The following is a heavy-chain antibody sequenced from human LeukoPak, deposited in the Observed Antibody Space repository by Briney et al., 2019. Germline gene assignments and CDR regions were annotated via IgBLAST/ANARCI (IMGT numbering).Heavy chain of an antibody. CDR1: GVSMSDHY. J-gene: IGHJ6*03. D-gene: IGHD3-10*01. CDR3: ARHFRRDYPDSGSSQYFHYIDV. V-gene: IGHV4-4*09. CDR2: IYATGNT. Sequence: SGTLSLTCAVSGVSMSDHYWSWIRQTPGTTLEWIGYIYATGNTNYSPSLKGRVTISLDTSKNHFSLRLRSVTAADTALYYCARHFRRDYPDSGSSQYFHYIDVWGKGTTVVVSS.